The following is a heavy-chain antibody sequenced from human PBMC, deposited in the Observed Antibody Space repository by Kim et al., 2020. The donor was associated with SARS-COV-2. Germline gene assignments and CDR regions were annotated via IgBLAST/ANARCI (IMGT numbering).Heavy chain of an antibody. CDR3: AKVTKDDFWSGYFMGQNDY. CDR1: GFTFSSYA. Sequence: GGSLRLSCAASGFTFSSYAMSWVRQAPGKGLEWVSAISGSGGSTYYADSVKGRFTISRDNSKNTLYLQMNSLRAEDTAVYYCAKVTKDDFWSGYFMGQNDYWGQGTLVTVSS. V-gene: IGHV3-23*01. D-gene: IGHD3-3*01. J-gene: IGHJ4*02. CDR2: ISGSGGST.